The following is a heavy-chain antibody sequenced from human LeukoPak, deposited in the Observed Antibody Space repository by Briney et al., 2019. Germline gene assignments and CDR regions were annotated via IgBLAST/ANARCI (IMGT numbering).Heavy chain of an antibody. CDR1: GFTFSSYA. Sequence: PGRSLRLSCAASGFTFSSYAMHWVRQAPGKGLEWVAVISYDGSNKYYADSVKGRFTISRDNSKNTLYLQMNSLRAEDTAVYYCASNGYSGYDLGGYFDYWGQGTLVIVSS. D-gene: IGHD5-12*01. V-gene: IGHV3-30-3*01. J-gene: IGHJ4*02. CDR2: ISYDGSNK. CDR3: ASNGYSGYDLGGYFDY.